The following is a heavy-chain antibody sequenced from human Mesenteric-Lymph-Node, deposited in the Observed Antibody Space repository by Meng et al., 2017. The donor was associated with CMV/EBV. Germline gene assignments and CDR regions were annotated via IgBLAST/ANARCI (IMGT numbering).Heavy chain of an antibody. CDR1: GFHFSNYD. CDR2: IQYTGDDK. V-gene: IGHV3-30*02. CDR3: AKDDYGMDV. J-gene: IGHJ6*02. Sequence: GESLKIPCAASGFHFSNYDLHWVRQAPGKGLEWVTFIQYTGDDKSYVDSVKGRFTISRDNSKNTVYLQMNSLTTEDTAVYYCAKDDYGMDVWGQGTTVTVSS.